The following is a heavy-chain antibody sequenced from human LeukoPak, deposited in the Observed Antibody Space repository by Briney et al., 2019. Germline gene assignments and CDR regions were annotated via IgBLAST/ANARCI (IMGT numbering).Heavy chain of an antibody. CDR2: IKQDGSEK. V-gene: IGHV3-7*01. Sequence: GGSLRLSCAASGFTFSSFWMSWVRQAPGKGLEGVANIKQDGSEKYYVDSVKGRFTISRDNAKNSLYLQMNTLRAEDTAVYYCASGGWRGDDWGQGTLVTVSS. D-gene: IGHD6-19*01. J-gene: IGHJ4*02. CDR1: GFTFSSFW. CDR3: ASGGWRGDD.